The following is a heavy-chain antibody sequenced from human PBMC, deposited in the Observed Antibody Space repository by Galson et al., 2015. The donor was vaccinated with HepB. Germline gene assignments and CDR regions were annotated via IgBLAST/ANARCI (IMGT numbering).Heavy chain of an antibody. CDR2: ISYDGSNK. J-gene: IGHJ4*02. CDR1: GFTFSSYG. V-gene: IGHV3-30*18. CDR3: AKDGGGYSGYGTFDY. Sequence: SLRLSCAASGFTFSSYGMHWVRQAPGKGLEWVAVISYDGSNKYYADSVKGRFTISRDNSKNTLYLQMNSLRAEDTAVYYCAKDGGGYSGYGTFDYWGQGTLVTVSS. D-gene: IGHD5-12*01.